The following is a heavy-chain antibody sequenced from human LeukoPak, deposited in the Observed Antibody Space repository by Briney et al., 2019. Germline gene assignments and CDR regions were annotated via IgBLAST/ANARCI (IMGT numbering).Heavy chain of an antibody. D-gene: IGHD3-10*01. J-gene: IGHJ3*02. Sequence: GGSLRLSCAASGFTVSSNYMSWVRQAPGKGLEWVSVIYGGGSTYYADSVKGRFTISRDNSKNTLYLQMNSLRAEDTAVYYCASPLKYYYGSGSYYDAFDIWGQGTMATVSS. V-gene: IGHV3-66*01. CDR2: IYGGGST. CDR3: ASPLKYYYGSGSYYDAFDI. CDR1: GFTVSSNY.